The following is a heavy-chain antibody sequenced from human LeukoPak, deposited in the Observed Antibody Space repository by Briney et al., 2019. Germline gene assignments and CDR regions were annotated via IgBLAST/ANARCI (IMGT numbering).Heavy chain of an antibody. CDR1: GFTFSSYW. J-gene: IGHJ4*02. Sequence: SGGPLRLSCAASGFTFSSYWMHWVRQAPGKGLVWVSRINSDGTTSYADSVKGRFTISRDNVKNTLYLQMNCLRAEDTAVYYCARDPIIIVPAALDYWGQGTLVTVSS. CDR3: ARDPIIIVPAALDY. V-gene: IGHV3-74*01. D-gene: IGHD2-2*01. CDR2: INSDGTT.